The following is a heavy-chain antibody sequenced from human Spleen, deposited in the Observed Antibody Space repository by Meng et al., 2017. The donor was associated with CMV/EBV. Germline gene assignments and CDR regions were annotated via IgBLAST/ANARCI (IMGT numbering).Heavy chain of an antibody. J-gene: IGHJ4*02. V-gene: IGHV4-31*02. CDR2: TYLSGST. CDR1: SVRSGVYY. CDR3: ARDPGCTSAKCYMEFDH. D-gene: IGHD2-2*02. Sequence: SVRSGVYYGNWIRQLPGKGLEWIGYTYLSGSTYYNPSLESRVAMSMDTSKNQFSLRLSSVTAADTAVYYCARDPGCTSAKCYMEFDHWGQGTLVTVSS.